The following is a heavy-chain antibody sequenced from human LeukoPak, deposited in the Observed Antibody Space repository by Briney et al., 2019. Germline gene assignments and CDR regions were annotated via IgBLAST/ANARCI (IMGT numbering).Heavy chain of an antibody. CDR3: ARVTMVRGVIGWFDP. CDR1: GGSFSGYY. V-gene: IGHV4-34*01. D-gene: IGHD3-10*01. Sequence: IPSETLSLTCAVYGGSFSGYYWSWIRQPPGKGLEWIGEINHSGSTNYNPSLKSRVTISVDKSKNQFSLKLSSVTAADTAVYYCARVTMVRGVIGWFDPWGQGTLVTVSS. CDR2: INHSGST. J-gene: IGHJ5*02.